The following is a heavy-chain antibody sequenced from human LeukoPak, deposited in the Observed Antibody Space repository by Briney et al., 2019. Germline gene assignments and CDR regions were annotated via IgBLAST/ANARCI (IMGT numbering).Heavy chain of an antibody. J-gene: IGHJ4*02. V-gene: IGHV3-23*01. CDR3: AKHRPQGSYRLGPFDY. Sequence: GGSLRLSCAASGFTFSSYAMSWVRQAPGKGLEWVSAISGSGGSTYYADSVKGRFTISRDNSKNTLYLQMNSLRAEDTAVYYCAKHRPQGSYRLGPFDYWGQGTLVTVSS. CDR2: ISGSGGST. CDR1: GFTFSSYA. D-gene: IGHD1-26*01.